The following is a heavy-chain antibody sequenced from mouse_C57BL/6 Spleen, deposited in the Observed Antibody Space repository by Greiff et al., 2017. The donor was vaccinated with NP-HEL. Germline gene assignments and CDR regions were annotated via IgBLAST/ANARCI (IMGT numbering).Heavy chain of an antibody. J-gene: IGHJ1*03. CDR2: ISDGGSYT. D-gene: IGHD2-1*01. CDR3: ARGYGNYPYWYFDV. Sequence: EVQLVESGGGLVKPGGSLKLSCAASGFTFSSYAMSWVRQTPEKRLEWVATISDGGSYTYYPDNVKGRFTISRDNAKNNLYLQMSHLKSEDTAMYYCARGYGNYPYWYFDVWGTGTTVTVSS. V-gene: IGHV5-4*01. CDR1: GFTFSSYA.